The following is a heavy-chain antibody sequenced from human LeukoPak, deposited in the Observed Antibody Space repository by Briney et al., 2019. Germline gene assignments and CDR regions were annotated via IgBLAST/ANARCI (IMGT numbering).Heavy chain of an antibody. V-gene: IGHV4-38-2*02. Sequence: SETLSLTCTVSGYSISSGYYWGWIRQPPGKGLEWIGSIYHSGSTYYNPSLKSRVTISVDTSKNQFSLNLTSVTASDTAVYYCARSLCSSYVGSCRKAFDIWGQGTMVTVSS. J-gene: IGHJ3*02. CDR3: ARSLCSSYVGSCRKAFDI. CDR2: IYHSGST. D-gene: IGHD2-2*01. CDR1: GYSISSGYY.